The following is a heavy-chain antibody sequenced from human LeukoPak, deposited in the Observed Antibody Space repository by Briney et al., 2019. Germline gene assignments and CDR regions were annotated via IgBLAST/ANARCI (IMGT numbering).Heavy chain of an antibody. V-gene: IGHV3-30*04. CDR2: IGSDERNK. D-gene: IGHD3-16*01. Sequence: GGSLRLSCAASGFSFSTYALHWVRQAPGKGLEWVAVIGSDERNKYYADSVKGRFTISRDNSKNTLYLQMNSLRAEDTAVYYCAKDSSPHIRLGSWFDPWGQGTLVTVSS. CDR3: AKDSSPHIRLGSWFDP. CDR1: GFSFSTYA. J-gene: IGHJ5*02.